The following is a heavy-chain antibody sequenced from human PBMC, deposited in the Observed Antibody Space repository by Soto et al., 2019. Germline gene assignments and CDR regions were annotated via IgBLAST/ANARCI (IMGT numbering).Heavy chain of an antibody. D-gene: IGHD3-16*01. Sequence: GGSLRLSCAVSGFNVMSYWMSWVRQAPGKGLEWVGHIRSNIDGATTAYAAPVKGRFTISRDESKNTVDLQMNSLITEDTAVYYCTTDWGSGTHYARAFDVWGQGTMVTVSS. J-gene: IGHJ3*01. CDR3: TTDWGSGTHYARAFDV. CDR1: GFNVMSYW. CDR2: IRSNIDGATT. V-gene: IGHV3-15*01.